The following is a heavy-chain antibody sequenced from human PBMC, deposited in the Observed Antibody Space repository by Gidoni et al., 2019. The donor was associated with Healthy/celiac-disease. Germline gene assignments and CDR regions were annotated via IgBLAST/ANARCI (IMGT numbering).Heavy chain of an antibody. J-gene: IGHJ4*02. CDR2: IISVLGIA. CDR3: ARDGSSYGGGLDY. D-gene: IGHD2-15*01. CDR1: GGPFSNYT. Sequence: QVQLVQSGAEVKKPGSSVKVSCKASGGPFSNYTISWVRQAPGQGLEWMGRIISVLGIANYAQKFQDRLTITADRSTTTAYMELSSLKSEDTAVYYCARDGSSYGGGLDYWGQGTLVTVSS. V-gene: IGHV1-69*08.